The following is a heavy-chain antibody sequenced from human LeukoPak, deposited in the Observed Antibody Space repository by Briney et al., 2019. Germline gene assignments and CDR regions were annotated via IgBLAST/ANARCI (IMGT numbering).Heavy chain of an antibody. CDR1: GFSFSSHP. CDR2: ISPSGGDT. Sequence: PGGSLRLSCAASGFSFSSHPMSWVRQSPGKGLEWVSAISPSGGDTKYADSVRGRFTISRDNSKNRLFLHMNSLRAEDTAVYYCAKDMLGTGNFDLWGRGTLVTVSS. D-gene: IGHD7-27*01. V-gene: IGHV3-23*01. J-gene: IGHJ2*01. CDR3: AKDMLGTGNFDL.